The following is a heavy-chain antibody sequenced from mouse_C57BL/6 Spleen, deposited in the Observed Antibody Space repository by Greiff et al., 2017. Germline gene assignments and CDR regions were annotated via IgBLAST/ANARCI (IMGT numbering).Heavy chain of an antibody. J-gene: IGHJ2*01. CDR3: TADGTLDY. V-gene: IGHV6-3*01. D-gene: IGHD1-1*01. CDR1: GFTFSNYW. CDR2: IRLKSDNYAT. Sequence: VQLKESGGGLVQPGGSMKLSCVASGFTFSNYWMNWVRQSPEKGLEWVAQIRLKSDNYATHYAVSVNGRFTISRDDSKSSVYLQMHNLRAEDTGIYYCTADGTLDYWGQGTTLTVSS.